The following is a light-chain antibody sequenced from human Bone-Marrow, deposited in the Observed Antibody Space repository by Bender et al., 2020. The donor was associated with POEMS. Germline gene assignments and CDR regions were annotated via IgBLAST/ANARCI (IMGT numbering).Light chain of an antibody. J-gene: IGLJ3*02. CDR1: SSDVGSYNL. Sequence: QSALTQPASVSGSPGQSITISCTGTSSDVGSYNLVSWYQHHPGTAPKLIIYEVTNRPSGVSARFSGSKSGNTASLTISGLRAEDEADYYCSSYTSSSTWVFGGGTKLTVL. V-gene: IGLV2-14*02. CDR2: EVT. CDR3: SSYTSSSTWV.